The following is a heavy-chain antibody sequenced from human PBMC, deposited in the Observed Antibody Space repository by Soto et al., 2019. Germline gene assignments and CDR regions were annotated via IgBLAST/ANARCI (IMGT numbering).Heavy chain of an antibody. Sequence: XGSLGLSFAASGFTFSSNYMSWVRQAPGKGLEWVSVIYSGGSTYYADSVKGRFTISRDNSKNTLYLQMNSLRAEDTAVYYCARDQPDGSNFYYYGMDVWGQRTTVTVSS. CDR1: GFTFSSNY. V-gene: IGHV3-53*01. CDR3: ARDQPDGSNFYYYGMDV. CDR2: IYSGGST. D-gene: IGHD5-12*01. J-gene: IGHJ6*02.